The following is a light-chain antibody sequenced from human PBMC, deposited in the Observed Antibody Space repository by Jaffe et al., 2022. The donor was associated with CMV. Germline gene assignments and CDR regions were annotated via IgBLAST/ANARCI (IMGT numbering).Light chain of an antibody. CDR1: ESINTW. CDR3: QQYKTYWT. V-gene: IGKV1-5*03. CDR2: QAS. J-gene: IGKJ1*01. Sequence: IQMTQSPSTVSASVGDRVAITCRASESINTWLAWYQQKPGKAPKLLIYQASVLESGVPSRFSGKGSGTEFTLTINSLQSDDVASYYCQQYKTYWTFGQGTKLEIK.